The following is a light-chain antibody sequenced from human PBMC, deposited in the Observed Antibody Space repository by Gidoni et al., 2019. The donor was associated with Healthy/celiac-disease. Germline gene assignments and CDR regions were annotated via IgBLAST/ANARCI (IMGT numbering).Light chain of an antibody. CDR3: QQYYNTLPFT. V-gene: IGKV4-1*01. CDR1: QSVLYSSNNKNY. CDR2: WAS. Sequence: DIVMTQSPDSLAVSLGERATINCKSSQSVLYSSNNKNYLAWYQQKPGQPPKLLIYWASTRESGVPDRFSSGGSGTDFTLPISSLQDEDVAVYYCQQYYNTLPFTFXPXTKVDIK. J-gene: IGKJ3*01.